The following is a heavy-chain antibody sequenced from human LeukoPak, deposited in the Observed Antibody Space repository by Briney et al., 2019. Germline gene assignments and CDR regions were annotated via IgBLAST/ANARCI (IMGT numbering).Heavy chain of an antibody. J-gene: IGHJ3*02. CDR1: GFTFSYYG. CDR3: AKPRAIPPIFGVVRDAFDI. V-gene: IGHV3-23*01. CDR2: ISGSGGST. D-gene: IGHD3-3*01. Sequence: AGGSLRLSCAASGFTFSYYGLSWVRQAPGKGLEWVSAISGSGGSTYYADSVKGRFTISRDNSKNTLYLQMNSLRAEDTAVYYCAKPRAIPPIFGVVRDAFDIWGQGTMVTVSS.